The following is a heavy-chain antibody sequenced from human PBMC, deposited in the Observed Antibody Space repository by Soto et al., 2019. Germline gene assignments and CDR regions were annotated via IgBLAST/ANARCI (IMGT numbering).Heavy chain of an antibody. Sequence: PSETLSLTCTVSGGSIRSYYWSWIRQAPGKGLEWIGYLYNSGSTYYNPSLKSRVTISVDTSKNQFSLKLSSVTAADTAVYYCARRGGVATNAFDIWGQGTMVTVSS. CDR1: GGSIRSYY. CDR2: LYNSGST. J-gene: IGHJ3*02. V-gene: IGHV4-4*08. D-gene: IGHD5-12*01. CDR3: ARRGGVATNAFDI.